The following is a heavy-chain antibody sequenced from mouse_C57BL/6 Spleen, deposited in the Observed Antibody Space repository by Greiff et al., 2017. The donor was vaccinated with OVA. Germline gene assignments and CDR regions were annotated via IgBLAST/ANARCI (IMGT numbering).Heavy chain of an antibody. CDR3: ARGDDYDGYFDV. V-gene: IGHV1-72*01. J-gene: IGHJ1*03. D-gene: IGHD2-4*01. Sequence: QVQLKQPGAELVKPGASVKLSCKASGYTFTSYWMHWVKQRPGRGLEWIGMIDPNSGGTKYNEKFKSKATLTVDKPSSTAYMQLSSLTSEDSAVYYCARGDDYDGYFDVWGTGTTVTVSS. CDR2: IDPNSGGT. CDR1: GYTFTSYW.